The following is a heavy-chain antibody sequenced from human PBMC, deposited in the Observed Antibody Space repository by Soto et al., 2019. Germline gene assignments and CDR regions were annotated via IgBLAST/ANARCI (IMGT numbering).Heavy chain of an antibody. CDR3: ARRMVNWPVDP. CDR1: GGPFSGYQ. V-gene: IGHV4-34*02. Sequence: QVQLQQWGAGLLKPSETLSLTCAVYGGPFSGYQWSWIRQPPRRGLEWIGEINHGGSTHYNPSLKRXXPXSXXTPKNQFPLQLNSVTAADTAVYYCARRMVNWPVDPWGPGSLVTVSS. D-gene: IGHD2-15*01. CDR2: INHGGST. J-gene: IGHJ5*02.